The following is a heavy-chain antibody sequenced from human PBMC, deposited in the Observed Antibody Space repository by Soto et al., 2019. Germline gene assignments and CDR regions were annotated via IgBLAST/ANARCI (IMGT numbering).Heavy chain of an antibody. D-gene: IGHD2-21*02. CDR1: GGSISSDHYH. J-gene: IGHJ6*02. CDR2: IHYSGSV. Sequence: QVQLQESGPGLVRPSQTLTLTCNVSGGSISSDHYHWTWICQPPGKGLEWIGYIHYSGSVHYNPSLQSRVTMSVDTSKNLFSLKLSSVTAADTAVYFCVREDDGGDRDYYGLDVWGQGTTVTVSS. V-gene: IGHV4-30-4*01. CDR3: VREDDGGDRDYYGLDV.